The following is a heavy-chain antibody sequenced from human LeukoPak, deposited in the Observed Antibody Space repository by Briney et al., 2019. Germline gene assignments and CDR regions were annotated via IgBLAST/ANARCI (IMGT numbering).Heavy chain of an antibody. D-gene: IGHD5-12*01. J-gene: IGHJ4*02. V-gene: IGHV3-7*04. CDR2: INQDGSEK. CDR3: ARYPSGYDRGFDY. CDR1: GFIFSSYW. Sequence: GGSLRLSCAASGFIFSSYWMNWVRQAPGKGLEWVANINQDGSEKNYVDSVKGRFTISRDNAKNSLSLQMNSLRAEDTAVYYCARYPSGYDRGFDYWGQGTLVTVSS.